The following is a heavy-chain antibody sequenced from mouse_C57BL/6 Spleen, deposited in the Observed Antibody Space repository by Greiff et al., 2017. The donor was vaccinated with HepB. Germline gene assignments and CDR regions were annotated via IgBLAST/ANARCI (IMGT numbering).Heavy chain of an antibody. D-gene: IGHD1-1*01. J-gene: IGHJ4*01. Sequence: EVKLMESGAELVRPGASIKLSCTASGFNIKDDYMHWVKQRPEQGLEWIGWIDPENGDTEYASKFQGKATITADTSSNTAYLQLSSLTSEDTAVYYCTTGTTVASGYAMDYWGQGTSVTVSS. CDR1: GFNIKDDY. CDR3: TTGTTVASGYAMDY. CDR2: IDPENGDT. V-gene: IGHV14-4*01.